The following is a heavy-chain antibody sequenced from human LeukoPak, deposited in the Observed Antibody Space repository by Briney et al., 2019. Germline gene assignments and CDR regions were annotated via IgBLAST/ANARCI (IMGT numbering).Heavy chain of an antibody. Sequence: SETLSLTCTVSGGSISSSSYYWGWIRQPPGKGLEWIGSIYYSGSTNYNPSLKSRITISVDTARKQFSLRLYSVTAADTAVYYCARAPYYYDSGSSGTQFHNWFDTWGQGTMVTVSS. CDR1: GGSISSSSYY. CDR3: ARAPYYYDSGSSGTQFHNWFDT. J-gene: IGHJ5*02. V-gene: IGHV4-39*07. D-gene: IGHD3-22*01. CDR2: IYYSGST.